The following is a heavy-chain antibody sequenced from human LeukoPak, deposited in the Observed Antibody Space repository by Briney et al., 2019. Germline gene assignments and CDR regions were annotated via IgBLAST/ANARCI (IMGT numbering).Heavy chain of an antibody. CDR2: ISYGGSNI. Sequence: GRSLRLSCAASGFTFSSYAMHWVRQAPGKGLEWVAVISYGGSNIYYADSVKGRFTISRDNSKNSLYLQMNSLRTEDTALYYCAKDLGQWLALPLNYYYYGMDVWGQGTTVTVSS. D-gene: IGHD6-19*01. V-gene: IGHV3-30-3*01. CDR3: AKDLGQWLALPLNYYYYGMDV. CDR1: GFTFSSYA. J-gene: IGHJ6*02.